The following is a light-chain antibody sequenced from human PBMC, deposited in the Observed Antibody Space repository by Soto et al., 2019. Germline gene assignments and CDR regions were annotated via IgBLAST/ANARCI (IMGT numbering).Light chain of an antibody. Sequence: VQTQPPSVPGAPGQRVTISCTGISSNIGAGYDVHWYQQLPGTAPKLLVHGNTDRPSGVPDRFSGSKSGTSASLAITGLQAEDEADYYCQSYDSRLSGWLFGGGTKLTVL. CDR1: SSNIGAGYD. J-gene: IGLJ2*01. CDR2: GNT. V-gene: IGLV1-40*01. CDR3: QSYDSRLSGWL.